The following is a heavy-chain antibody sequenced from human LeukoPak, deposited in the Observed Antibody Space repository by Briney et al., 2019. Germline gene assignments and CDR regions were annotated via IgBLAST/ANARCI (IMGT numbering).Heavy chain of an antibody. J-gene: IGHJ6*03. D-gene: IGHD6-19*01. CDR3: ARRAVAYYYYYYMDV. CDR2: INPNSGNT. V-gene: IGHV1-8*03. Sequence: GASVKVSCKASGYTFTSYDINWVRQATGQGLEWMGWINPNSGNTGYAQKFQGRVTITRNTSISTAYMDLSSLRSEDTAVYYCARRAVAYYYYYYMDVWGKGTTVTVSS. CDR1: GYTFTSYD.